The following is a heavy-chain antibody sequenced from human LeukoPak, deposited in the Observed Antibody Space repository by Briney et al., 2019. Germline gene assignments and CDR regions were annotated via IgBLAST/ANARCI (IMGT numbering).Heavy chain of an antibody. CDR2: MNPNSGNT. D-gene: IGHD1-26*01. V-gene: IGHV1-8*01. CDR3: ARDLEESGSYRGDY. Sequence: ASVKVSCKASGYTFTSYDINWVRQATGQGLEWMGWMNPNSGNTGYAQKFQGRVTMTRNTSISTAYMELSSLRSEDTAVYYCARDLEESGSYRGDYWGQGTLVTVSS. J-gene: IGHJ4*02. CDR1: GYTFTSYD.